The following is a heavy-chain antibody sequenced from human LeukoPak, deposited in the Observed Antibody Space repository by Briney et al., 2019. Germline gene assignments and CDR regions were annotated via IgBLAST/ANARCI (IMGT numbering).Heavy chain of an antibody. V-gene: IGHV1-69*05. CDR3: ARGEKYSSSNYYYYYMDV. CDR2: IIPIFGTA. D-gene: IGHD6-6*01. J-gene: IGHJ6*03. Sequence: ASVKVSCKASGGTFSSYAISWVRQAPGQGLEWMGGIIPIFGTANYAQKFQGRATITTDESTSTAYMELSSLRSEDTAVYYCARGEKYSSSNYYYYYMDVWGKGTTVTVSS. CDR1: GGTFSSYA.